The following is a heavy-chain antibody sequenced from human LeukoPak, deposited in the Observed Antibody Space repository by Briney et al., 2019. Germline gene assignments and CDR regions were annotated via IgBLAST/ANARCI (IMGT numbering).Heavy chain of an antibody. J-gene: IGHJ5*02. CDR3: ARGLRDYDFWSGRWSDP. CDR2: IIPIFGTA. CDR1: GGTFSSYA. D-gene: IGHD3-3*01. Sequence: ASVKVSCKASGGTFSSYAISWVRQAPGQGLEWMGGIIPIFGTANYAQKFQGRVTITTDESTSTAYMELSSLRSEDTAVYYCARGLRDYDFWSGRWSDPWGQGTLVTVSS. V-gene: IGHV1-69*05.